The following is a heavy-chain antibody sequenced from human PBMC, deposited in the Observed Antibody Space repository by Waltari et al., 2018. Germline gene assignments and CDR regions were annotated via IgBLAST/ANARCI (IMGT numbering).Heavy chain of an antibody. Sequence: QVQLVQSGAEVKKPGASVKVSCQASGYTFTSYDIHWVRPATGQGLEWMGWMNPNSGNTGYAQKCQGRGTMTRNTSISTAYMELSSLRSEDTAVYYCARGLRWLFFASAQGIDPWGQGTLVTVSS. CDR3: ARGLRWLFFASAQGIDP. J-gene: IGHJ5*02. D-gene: IGHD3-22*01. CDR2: MNPNSGNT. CDR1: GYTFTSYD. V-gene: IGHV1-8*01.